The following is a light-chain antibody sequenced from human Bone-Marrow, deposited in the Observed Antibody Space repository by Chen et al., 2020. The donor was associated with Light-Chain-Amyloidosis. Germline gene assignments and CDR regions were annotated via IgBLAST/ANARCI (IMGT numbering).Light chain of an antibody. V-gene: IGLV3-25*03. CDR1: DLPTKY. Sequence: SYALTQPPSVSVAPGQTARITCSGDDLPTKYAYWYQQKPGQAPVLVIHRDTERPSGVSERFAGSSSVTTATLTISGVQAEDEADYHCQAADSSGTYEGIFGGGIKLTVL. J-gene: IGLJ2*01. CDR2: RDT. CDR3: QAADSSGTYEGI.